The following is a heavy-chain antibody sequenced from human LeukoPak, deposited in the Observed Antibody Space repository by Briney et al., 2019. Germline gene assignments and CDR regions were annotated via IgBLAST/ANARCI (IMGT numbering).Heavy chain of an antibody. Sequence: SETLSLTCTVSGGSISSYYWSWIRQPAGKGLEWIGRIYTSGSTNYNPSLKSRVTISVDTSKNQFSLKLSSVTAADTAVYYCARDLPFYCSTTTCYAFDIWGQGTMVTVSS. CDR1: GGSISSYY. J-gene: IGHJ3*02. CDR2: IYTSGST. D-gene: IGHD2-2*01. V-gene: IGHV4-4*07. CDR3: ARDLPFYCSTTTCYAFDI.